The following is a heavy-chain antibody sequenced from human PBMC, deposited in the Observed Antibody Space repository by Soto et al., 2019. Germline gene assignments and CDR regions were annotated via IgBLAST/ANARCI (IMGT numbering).Heavy chain of an antibody. CDR3: ARDRYSYDSRAYQGVDWYFDL. D-gene: IGHD3-22*01. J-gene: IGHJ2*01. CDR1: GFTFNNYG. CDR2: IWYDGSHE. Sequence: QPVGSLRLSCAASGFTFNNYGMHWVRQAPGKGLEWVAVIWYDGSHESYADSVKGRFTISRDNSKNTLYLQMNSLRAEDTAVYYCARDRYSYDSRAYQGVDWYFDLWGRGTLVTVSS. V-gene: IGHV3-33*01.